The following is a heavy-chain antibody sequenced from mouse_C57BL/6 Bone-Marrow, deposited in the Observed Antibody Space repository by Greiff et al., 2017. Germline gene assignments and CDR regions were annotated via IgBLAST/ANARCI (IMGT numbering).Heavy chain of an antibody. V-gene: IGHV1-82*01. CDR1: GYAFSSSW. CDR3: AGSDPYYFDY. Sequence: VQLQESGPELVKPGASVKISCKASGYAFSSSWMNWVKQRPGKGLEWIGRIYPGDGDTNYNGKFKGKATLTADKSSSTAYMQRSSLASEDAAVYFCAGSDPYYFDYWGQGTTLTVSS. J-gene: IGHJ2*01. CDR2: IYPGDGDT.